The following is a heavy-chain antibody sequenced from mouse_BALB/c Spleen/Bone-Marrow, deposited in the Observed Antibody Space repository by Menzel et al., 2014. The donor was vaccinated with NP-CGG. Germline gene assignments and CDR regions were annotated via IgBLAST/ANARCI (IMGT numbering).Heavy chain of an antibody. CDR1: GFSLTSYG. Sequence: VQLVESGPGLVAPSQSLSITCTVSGFSLTSYGVHWVRQPPGKGLEWLGVIWAGGSTNYNSALMSRLSISKDNSKSQVFLKMNSLQTDDTAMYYCARVIRYESCFDYWGQGTTLTVSS. CDR2: IWAGGST. CDR3: ARVIRYESCFDY. V-gene: IGHV2-9*02. J-gene: IGHJ2*01. D-gene: IGHD2-14*01.